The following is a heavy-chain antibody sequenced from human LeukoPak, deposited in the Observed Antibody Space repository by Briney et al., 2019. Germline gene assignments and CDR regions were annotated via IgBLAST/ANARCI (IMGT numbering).Heavy chain of an antibody. J-gene: IGHJ4*02. Sequence: GESLRLSCSASGLTFSRFAMTWVRHLPGKGLEWVSTISGNGLQTFYADSVKGRFSVSRDNSVHIVYLQMDSRRADDSALYSCAKDANYLDSSGYFIPFDYWGPGTLVTVAS. V-gene: IGHV3-23*01. D-gene: IGHD3-22*01. CDR2: ISGNGLQT. CDR1: GLTFSRFA. CDR3: AKDANYLDSSGYFIPFDY.